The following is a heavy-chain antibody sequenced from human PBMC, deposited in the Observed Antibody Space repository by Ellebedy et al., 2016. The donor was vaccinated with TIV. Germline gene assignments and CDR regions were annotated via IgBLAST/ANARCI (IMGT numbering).Heavy chain of an antibody. V-gene: IGHV3-21*01. CDR2: ISSSSSYI. CDR1: GFTFSSYS. D-gene: IGHD2-8*01. Sequence: GGSLRLXXAAPGFTFSSYSMNWVRQAPGKGLEWVSSISSSSSYIYYADSVKGRFTISRDNAKNSLYLQMNSLRAEDTAVYYCASPAARYCTNGVCYTGNYWGQGTLVTVSS. J-gene: IGHJ4*02. CDR3: ASPAARYCTNGVCYTGNY.